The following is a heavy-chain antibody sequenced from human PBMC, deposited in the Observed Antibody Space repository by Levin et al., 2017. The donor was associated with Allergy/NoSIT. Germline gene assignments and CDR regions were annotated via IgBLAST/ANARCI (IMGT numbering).Heavy chain of an antibody. CDR3: ARDLGYCSSTTCPGRYYYNAMDV. J-gene: IGHJ6*02. CDR1: GFTFSSYA. Sequence: PGGSLRLSCAASGFTFSSYAMHWVRQAPGKGLEWVAVISYDGSNKYYADSVKGRFTISRDNSKNTLYLQMNSLRAEDTALYYCARDLGYCSSTTCPGRYYYNAMDVWGQGTTVTVSS. CDR2: ISYDGSNK. D-gene: IGHD2-2*01. V-gene: IGHV3-30-3*01.